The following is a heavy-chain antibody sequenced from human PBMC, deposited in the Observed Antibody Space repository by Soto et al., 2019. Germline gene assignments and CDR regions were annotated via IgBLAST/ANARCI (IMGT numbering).Heavy chain of an antibody. J-gene: IGHJ4*02. CDR2: IYHSGST. CDR3: ARVPLP. CDR1: AGSISRGLYS. Sequence: QLPLQESGSGLVKPSQTLSLTCAVYAGSISRGLYSCIWIRQPPRKGLEWIGYIYHSGSTYYNPSLKRRVTITVARSKNPFSLKLSSVTDADTAVYYCARVPLPWGQGTLVTVSS. V-gene: IGHV4-30-2*01.